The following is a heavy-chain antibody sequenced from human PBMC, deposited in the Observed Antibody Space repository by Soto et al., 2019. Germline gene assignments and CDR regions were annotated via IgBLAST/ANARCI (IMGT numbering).Heavy chain of an antibody. J-gene: IGHJ5*02. CDR3: ARRGHIAMAGTFDP. Sequence: SETLSLTCTVSGGSISSGGYYWSWIRQHPGKGLEWIGYIYYSGSTYYNPSLKSRVTISVDTSKNQFSLKLSSVTAADTAVYYCARRGHIAMAGTFDPWGQGTMVTVSS. CDR1: GGSISSGGYY. CDR2: IYYSGST. D-gene: IGHD6-19*01. V-gene: IGHV4-31*03.